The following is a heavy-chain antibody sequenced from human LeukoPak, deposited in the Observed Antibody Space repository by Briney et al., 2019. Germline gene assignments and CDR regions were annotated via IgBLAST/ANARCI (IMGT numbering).Heavy chain of an antibody. CDR1: GYTFTNYG. CDR3: ARDASADYYYGMDV. D-gene: IGHD3-3*01. V-gene: IGHV1-18*01. Sequence: GASVKVSCKASGYTFTNYGISWVRQAPGQGLEWMEWISGYSGNTIYAQKLRGRVTMTTDTSTSTAYMDLRSLISDDTAIYYCARDASADYYYGMDVWGQGTTVTVSS. J-gene: IGHJ6*02. CDR2: ISGYSGNT.